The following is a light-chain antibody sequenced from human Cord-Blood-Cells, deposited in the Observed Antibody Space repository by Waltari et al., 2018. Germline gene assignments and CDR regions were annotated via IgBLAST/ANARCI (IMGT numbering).Light chain of an antibody. Sequence: DIQMTQSPSSLSASVEDRVTITCRASQSISSYLNWYQPKPGKAPKLLIYAASSFQSGVPSRFSGSGSGTDFTLTISSLQPEDFATYYCQQSYSTPYSFGQGTKLEIK. CDR1: QSISSY. V-gene: IGKV1-39*01. CDR2: AAS. J-gene: IGKJ2*03. CDR3: QQSYSTPYS.